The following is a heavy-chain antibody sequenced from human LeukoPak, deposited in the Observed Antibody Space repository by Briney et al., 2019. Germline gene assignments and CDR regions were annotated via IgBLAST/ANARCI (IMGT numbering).Heavy chain of an antibody. J-gene: IGHJ4*02. CDR1: GFTFSSYA. CDR2: ISGSGGST. D-gene: IGHD3-22*01. CDR3: AKGESYDSSGYYYVY. Sequence: PGGSLRLSCAASGFTFSSYAMSWVRLAPGKGLEWVSAISGSGGSTYYADSVKGRFTISRDNSKNTLYLQMNSLRAEDTAVYYCAKGESYDSSGYYYVYWGQGTLVTVSS. V-gene: IGHV3-23*01.